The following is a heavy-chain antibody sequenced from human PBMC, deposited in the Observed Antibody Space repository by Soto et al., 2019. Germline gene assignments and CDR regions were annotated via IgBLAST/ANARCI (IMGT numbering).Heavy chain of an antibody. D-gene: IGHD6-13*01. V-gene: IGHV1-8*01. J-gene: IGHJ4*02. CDR1: GYTFTSYD. CDR3: ARELSSSWRFDY. CDR2: MNPNSGNT. Sequence: GASVKVSCKASGYTFTSYDINWVRQATGQGLEWMGWMNPNSGNTGYAQKFQGRVTMTRNTSISTAYMELSSLRSEDTAVYYCARELSSSWRFDYWGQGTLVTVSS.